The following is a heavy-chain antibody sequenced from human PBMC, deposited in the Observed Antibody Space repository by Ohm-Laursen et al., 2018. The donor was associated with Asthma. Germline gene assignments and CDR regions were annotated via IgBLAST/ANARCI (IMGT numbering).Heavy chain of an antibody. CDR3: ARGYYYGSGSYYPFDY. D-gene: IGHD3-10*01. CDR1: GGTFSSYA. J-gene: IGHJ4*02. CDR2: IIPIFGTA. Sequence: SVKVSCKASGGTFSSYAISWVRQAPGQGLEWMGGIIPIFGTANYAQKFQGRVTITADESTSAAYMELSSLRSEDTAVYYCARGYYYGSGSYYPFDYWGQGTLVTVSS. V-gene: IGHV1-69*13.